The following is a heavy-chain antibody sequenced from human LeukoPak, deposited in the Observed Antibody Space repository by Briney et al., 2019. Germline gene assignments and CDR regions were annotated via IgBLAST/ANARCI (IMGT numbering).Heavy chain of an antibody. Sequence: ASVKVSCKASGYTFTSYGISWVRQAPGQGLEWMGWTSAYNGNTNYAQKLQGRVTMTTDTSTSTAYMDLSSLRSEDTAIYYCARRGGCISTSCNLDYWGQGTLVTVSS. D-gene: IGHD2-2*01. CDR3: ARRGGCISTSCNLDY. V-gene: IGHV1-18*01. CDR2: TSAYNGNT. CDR1: GYTFTSYG. J-gene: IGHJ4*02.